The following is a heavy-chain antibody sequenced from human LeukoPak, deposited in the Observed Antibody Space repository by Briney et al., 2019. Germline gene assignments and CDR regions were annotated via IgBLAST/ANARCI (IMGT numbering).Heavy chain of an antibody. CDR1: GYTFTGYY. CDR3: ASCITMVRGNCGFDY. J-gene: IGHJ4*02. Sequence: ASVKVSCKASGYTFTGYYMHWVRQAPGQGLEWMGWINPNSGGTNYAQKFQGRVTMTRDTSISTAYMELSRLRSDDTAVYYCASCITMVRGNCGFDYWGQGTLVTVSS. CDR2: INPNSGGT. V-gene: IGHV1-2*02. D-gene: IGHD3-10*01.